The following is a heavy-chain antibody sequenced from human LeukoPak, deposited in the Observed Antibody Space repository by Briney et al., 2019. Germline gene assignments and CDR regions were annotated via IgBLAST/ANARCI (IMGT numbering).Heavy chain of an antibody. CDR3: ARGSIVGATFDYFDY. CDR2: INAGEGNT. J-gene: IGHJ4*02. Sequence: VASVKVSCTASGYTFTSYVMHWVRQAPGQRLEWMGWINAGEGNTKYSQEFQGRVTITRDTSASTAYMELSSLRSEDMAVYYCARGSIVGATFDYFDYWGQGTLVTVSS. V-gene: IGHV1-3*03. D-gene: IGHD1-26*01. CDR1: GYTFTSYV.